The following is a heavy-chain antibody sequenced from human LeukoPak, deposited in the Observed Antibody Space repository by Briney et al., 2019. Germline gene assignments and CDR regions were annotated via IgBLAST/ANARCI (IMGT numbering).Heavy chain of an antibody. D-gene: IGHD2-15*01. CDR3: AKDWRMDIVVVVAREYYFDY. CDR2: ISSSSSYI. J-gene: IGHJ4*02. CDR1: GFTFSSYS. Sequence: GGSLRLSCAASGFTFSSYSMNWVRQAPGKGLEWVSSISSSSSYIYYADSVKGRFTISRDNAKNSLYLQMNNLRAEDTAVYYCAKDWRMDIVVVVAREYYFDYWGQGTLVTVSS. V-gene: IGHV3-21*01.